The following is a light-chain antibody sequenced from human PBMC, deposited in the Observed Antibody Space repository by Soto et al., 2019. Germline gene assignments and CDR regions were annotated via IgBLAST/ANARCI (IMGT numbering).Light chain of an antibody. V-gene: IGKV3-15*01. CDR3: QHYNNWPPWT. J-gene: IGKJ1*01. CDR2: GAS. Sequence: EIVMTQSPATLSVSPGERATLSCRASQSVRSNLAWYQQKPGHAPMLLIYGASTMATGIPARFSGSGSGTEFTLTISSLQSEDFAVYYCQHYNNWPPWTFGQWTKVEIK. CDR1: QSVRSN.